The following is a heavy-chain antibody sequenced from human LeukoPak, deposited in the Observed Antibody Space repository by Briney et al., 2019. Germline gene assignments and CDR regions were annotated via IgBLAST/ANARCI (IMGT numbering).Heavy chain of an antibody. D-gene: IGHD6-13*01. CDR1: GFTFDDYA. J-gene: IGHJ1*01. CDR3: AKAPSSSWYVDAEYFQH. CDR2: ISWNSGSI. V-gene: IGHV3-9*01. Sequence: GRSLRLSCAASGFTFDDYAMHWVRQAPGKGLEWVSGISWNSGSIGYADSVKGRFTISRDNAKNSLYLQMNSLRAEDTALYYCAKAPSSSWYVDAEYFQHWGQGTLVTVSS.